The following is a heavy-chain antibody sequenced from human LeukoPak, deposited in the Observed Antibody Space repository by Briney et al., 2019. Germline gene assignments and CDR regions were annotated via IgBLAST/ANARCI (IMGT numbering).Heavy chain of an antibody. CDR2: ISSSSSYI. V-gene: IGHV3-21*01. D-gene: IGHD2-15*01. J-gene: IGHJ5*02. CDR3: ARELRGGGSHIDP. Sequence: GGSLRLSCAASGFTFSSYSMNWVRQAPGKGLEWVSSISSSSSYIYYADSVKGRFTISRDNAKNSLYLQMNSLRAEDTAVYYCARELRGGGSHIDPWGQGTLVTVSS. CDR1: GFTFSSYS.